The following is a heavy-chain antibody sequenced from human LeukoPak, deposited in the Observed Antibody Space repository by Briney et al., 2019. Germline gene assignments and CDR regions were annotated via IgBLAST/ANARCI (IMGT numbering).Heavy chain of an antibody. CDR2: IYYSGST. J-gene: IGHJ3*02. CDR1: GGSISGSSYY. Sequence: SETLSLTCTVSGGSISGSSYYWGWVRQPPGKGLEWIGSIYYSGSTYYNPSLRSRVTISVDTSKNQFSLKLNSVTATGTAVYYCARDLQRHDAFDIWGQGTMVTVSS. V-gene: IGHV4-39*02. CDR3: ARDLQRHDAFDI.